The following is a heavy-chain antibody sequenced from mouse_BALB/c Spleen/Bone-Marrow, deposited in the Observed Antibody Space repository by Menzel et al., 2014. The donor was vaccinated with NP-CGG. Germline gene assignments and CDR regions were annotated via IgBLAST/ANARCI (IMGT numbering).Heavy chain of an antibody. V-gene: IGHV1-4*02. CDR1: GYTFSRYT. J-gene: IGHJ3*01. Sequence: VKLMESAAELARPGASVKMSCKASGYTFSRYTIHWIKQRPGQGLEWIGFINPGSEFSEYNQKFKDKTTLTADKSSTTAYMQLNSLTSEDSAVYYCARSGTPAWFAYWGQGTLVTVSA. CDR3: ARSGTPAWFAY. CDR2: INPGSEFS. D-gene: IGHD3-3*01.